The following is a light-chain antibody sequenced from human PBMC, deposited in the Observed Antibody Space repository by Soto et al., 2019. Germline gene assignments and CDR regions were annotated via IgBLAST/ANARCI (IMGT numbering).Light chain of an antibody. CDR1: QSISNW. Sequence: DIHMTQSPSTLSASIGDRVTITCRASQSISNWLAWYQQKPGTAPKVMSYHASNLQSGVPSRVSGSGSGTHFTLTITSLQAEDVEVYYCQQYYSSPPTFGQGTKVDI. V-gene: IGKV1-5*01. CDR2: HAS. CDR3: QQYYSSPPT. J-gene: IGKJ1*01.